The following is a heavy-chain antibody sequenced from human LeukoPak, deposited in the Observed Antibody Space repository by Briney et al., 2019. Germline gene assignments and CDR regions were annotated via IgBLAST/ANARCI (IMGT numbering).Heavy chain of an antibody. D-gene: IGHD3-22*01. CDR3: ASYYYDSSGYSTFDY. CDR2: INPNSGGT. Sequence: GASVKASCKASGYTFTGYYMHWVRQAPGQGLEWMGWINPNSGGTNYAQKFQGRVTMTRDTSISTAYMELSRLRSDDTAVYYCASYYYDSSGYSTFDYWGQGTLVTVSS. V-gene: IGHV1-2*02. CDR1: GYTFTGYY. J-gene: IGHJ4*02.